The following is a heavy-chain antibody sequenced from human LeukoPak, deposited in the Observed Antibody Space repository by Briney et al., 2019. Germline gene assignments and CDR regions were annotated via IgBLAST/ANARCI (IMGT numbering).Heavy chain of an antibody. CDR3: ARDEDSSGYPDY. J-gene: IGHJ4*02. V-gene: IGHV3-21*01. CDR2: ISSSSSYI. Sequence: GGSLRLSYAASGFTFSSYSMNWVRQAPGKGLEWVSSISSSSSYIYYADSVKGRFTISRDNAKNSLYLQMSSLRAEDTAVYYCARDEDSSGYPDYWGQGTLVTVSS. D-gene: IGHD3-22*01. CDR1: GFTFSSYS.